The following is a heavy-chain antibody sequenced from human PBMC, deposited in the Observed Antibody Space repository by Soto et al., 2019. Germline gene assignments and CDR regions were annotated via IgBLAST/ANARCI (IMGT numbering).Heavy chain of an antibody. V-gene: IGHV4-61*01. Sequence: SETLSLTCTVSGGSVSSGSYYWSWIRQPPGKGLEWIGYIYYSGSTNYNPSLKSRVTISVDTSKNQFSPKLSSVTAADTAVYYCAREYSSSSSWFDPWGQGTLVTVSS. CDR3: AREYSSSSSWFDP. J-gene: IGHJ5*02. CDR2: IYYSGST. D-gene: IGHD6-6*01. CDR1: GGSVSSGSYY.